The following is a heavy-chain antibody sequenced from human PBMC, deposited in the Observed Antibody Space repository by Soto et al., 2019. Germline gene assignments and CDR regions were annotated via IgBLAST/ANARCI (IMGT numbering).Heavy chain of an antibody. CDR3: ARDIVVVVAASYYYSGMDV. V-gene: IGHV1-3*01. Sequence: QVLLVQSGAEVKKPGASVKVSCKASGYTFTSYTMHWVRQAPGQRLEWMGWINAGNGNTKYSQKFQGRVTISRDTFASTGYMELSSLRSEDTVVYYCARDIVVVVAASYYYSGMDVWGQGTTVTVSS. D-gene: IGHD2-15*01. CDR1: GYTFTSYT. J-gene: IGHJ6*02. CDR2: INAGNGNT.